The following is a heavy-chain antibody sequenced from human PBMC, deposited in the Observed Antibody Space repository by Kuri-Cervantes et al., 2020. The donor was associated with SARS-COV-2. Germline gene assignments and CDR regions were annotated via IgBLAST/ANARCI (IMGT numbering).Heavy chain of an antibody. J-gene: IGHJ4*02. D-gene: IGHD2-2*01. Sequence: ESLKISCTFSGGSISSSSYYWGWIRQPPGKGLEWIGSIYYSGSTYYNPSLKSRVTISVDTSKNQFSLKLSSVTAADTAVYYCASYVVVPAAPLDYWGQGTLVTVSS. CDR2: IYYSGST. CDR1: GGSISSSSYY. CDR3: ASYVVVPAAPLDY. V-gene: IGHV4-39*01.